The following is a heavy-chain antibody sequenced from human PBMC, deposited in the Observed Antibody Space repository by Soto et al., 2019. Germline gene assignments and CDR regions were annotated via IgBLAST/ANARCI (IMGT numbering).Heavy chain of an antibody. Sequence: QAQLVESGGGVVQPGRSLRLSCAASGFTFSSYGMHWVRQAPGTGLEWVAVISYDGGLQNYADSVKGRFTISRDNSKNMVLLQMNSLRAGDTAVYYCVSDRGYGHASVPYSWGQGTLVSVSS. CDR1: GFTFSSYG. D-gene: IGHD5-18*01. J-gene: IGHJ4*02. CDR3: VSDRGYGHASVPYS. V-gene: IGHV3-30*03. CDR2: ISYDGGLQ.